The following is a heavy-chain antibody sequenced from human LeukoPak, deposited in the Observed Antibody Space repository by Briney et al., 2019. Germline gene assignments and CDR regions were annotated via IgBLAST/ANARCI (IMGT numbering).Heavy chain of an antibody. CDR2: ISSSSSYI. Sequence: GGSLRLSCAASGLTFSSYSMDWVRQAPGKGLEWVSSISSSSSYIYYADSVKGRFTISRDNAKNSLYLQMNSLRAEDTAVYYCARGSPPAGFDYWGQGTLVTVSS. CDR3: ARGSPPAGFDY. V-gene: IGHV3-21*01. J-gene: IGHJ4*02. CDR1: GLTFSSYS. D-gene: IGHD6-25*01.